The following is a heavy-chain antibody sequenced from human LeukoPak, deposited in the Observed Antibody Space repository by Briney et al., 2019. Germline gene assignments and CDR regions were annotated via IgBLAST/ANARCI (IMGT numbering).Heavy chain of an antibody. V-gene: IGHV4-39*01. CDR2: IYHSGDT. D-gene: IGHD3-10*01. J-gene: IGHJ1*01. CDR3: ARHVEGVTGGGSEYFQH. CDR1: GGSIISSDYY. Sequence: PSETLSLTCTVSGGSIISSDYYWGWIRQPPGKGLEWIGSIYHSGDTYYNPSLKSRVTISVDTSKNQFSLRLNSVTAADTAVYYCARHVEGVTGGGSEYFQHWGQGSLVTVSS.